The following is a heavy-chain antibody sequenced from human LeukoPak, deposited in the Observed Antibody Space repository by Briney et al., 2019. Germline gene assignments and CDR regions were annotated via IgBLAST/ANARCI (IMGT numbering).Heavy chain of an antibody. V-gene: IGHV1-18*04. CDR3: ARDQGDEGFVVPAALNWFDP. CDR2: FSAYNVIT. J-gene: IGHJ5*02. Sequence: ASVKVSCNASGYTFTSYGISWLRQSPGQGLEGRGGFSAYNVITDYEQKLQGRITMTTDTSTSTAYMELRSLRSEDTAVYYWARDQGDEGFVVPAALNWFDPWGQGTLDTVSS. CDR1: GYTFTSYG. D-gene: IGHD2-2*01.